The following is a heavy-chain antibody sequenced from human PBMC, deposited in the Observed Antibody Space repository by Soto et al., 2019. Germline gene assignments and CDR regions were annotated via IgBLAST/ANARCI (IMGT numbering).Heavy chain of an antibody. CDR2: IIPIFGTA. CDR1: GGTFSSYA. CDR3: AKEESGYCSGGSCDPYFDY. Sequence: SVKVSCKASGGTFSSYAISWVRQAPGQGLEWMGGIIPIFGTANYAQKFQGRVTITADESTSTAYMELSSLRSEDTAVYYCAKEESGYCSGGSCDPYFDYWGQGTLVTAPQ. J-gene: IGHJ4*02. V-gene: IGHV1-69*13. D-gene: IGHD2-15*01.